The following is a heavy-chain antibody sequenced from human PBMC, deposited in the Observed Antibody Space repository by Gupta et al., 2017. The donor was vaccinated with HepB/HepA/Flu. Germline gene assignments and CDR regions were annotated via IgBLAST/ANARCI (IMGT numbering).Heavy chain of an antibody. D-gene: IGHD3-10*01. CDR1: NASVSSDNSY. J-gene: IGHJ5*02. CDR3: AYGAGPWGS. Sequence: QVQLRESGPGLVKPSATLSLTCTVSNASVSSDNSYWTWIRQPPGKGLEWIGYIHNSGSTNYNHSLKRRVTISVDTSKNQFSLKLSSVTAADTALYFCAYGAGPWGSWGQGTLVTVSS. CDR2: IHNSGST. V-gene: IGHV4-61*01.